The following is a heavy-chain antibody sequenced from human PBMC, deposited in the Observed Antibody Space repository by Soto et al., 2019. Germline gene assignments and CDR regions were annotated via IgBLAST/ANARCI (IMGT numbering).Heavy chain of an antibody. J-gene: IGHJ4*02. CDR2: IWYDGSNK. CDR3: ARKLNLRNDYFNS. D-gene: IGHD1-1*01. Sequence: GGSLRLSCVASGFTFSNFGMHWVRQSPGKGLEWVAVIWYDGSNKNYADSVKGRFTISRDNSKNTMYLQMNSLRAEDTAVYYCARKLNLRNDYFNSWDQRTLLTVSS. V-gene: IGHV3-33*01. CDR1: GFTFSNFG.